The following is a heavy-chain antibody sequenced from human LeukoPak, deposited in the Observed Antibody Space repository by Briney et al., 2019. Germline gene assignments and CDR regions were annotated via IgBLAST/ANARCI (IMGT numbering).Heavy chain of an antibody. D-gene: IGHD2-2*01. J-gene: IGHJ5*02. Sequence: ASVKVSCKASGYTFTSYDINWVRQATGQGLEWMGWMNPNSGNTGYAQKFQGRVTMTRNTSISTAYMELSSLRSEDTAVYYCARSHKPLSSTKDWFDPWGQGTLVTVSS. V-gene: IGHV1-8*01. CDR3: ARSHKPLSSTKDWFDP. CDR1: GYTFTSYD. CDR2: MNPNSGNT.